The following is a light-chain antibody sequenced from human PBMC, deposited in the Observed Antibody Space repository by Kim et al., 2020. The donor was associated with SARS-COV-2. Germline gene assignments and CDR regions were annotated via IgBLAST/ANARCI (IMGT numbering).Light chain of an antibody. CDR3: QTWGPDIGV. CDR1: NGHYNYA. V-gene: IGLV4-69*01. CDR2: VNSDGSH. Sequence: QPVLTQSPSASASLGASVKLTCTLSNGHYNYAIAWHQQQPGKGPRYLMKVNSDGSHSKGDGIPDRFSGSSSGAERYLTISSLQSGDEADYYCQTWGPDIGVFGGGTKVTVL. J-gene: IGLJ3*02.